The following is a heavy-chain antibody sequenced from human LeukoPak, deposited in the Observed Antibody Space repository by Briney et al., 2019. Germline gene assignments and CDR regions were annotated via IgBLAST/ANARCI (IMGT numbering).Heavy chain of an antibody. Sequence: SQTLSLTCTVSGDSINNNNYYWGWIRQPPGKGLEWIGNIYYNGRTYYSPSLKSRGTISVDTSNNQFSLRLSSVTAADTAVYYCARITDRTIIGEIMHGFDIWGQGTPVTVSS. CDR2: IYYNGRT. CDR3: ARITDRTIIGEIMHGFDI. J-gene: IGHJ3*02. D-gene: IGHD3-3*01. V-gene: IGHV4-39*01. CDR1: GDSINNNNYY.